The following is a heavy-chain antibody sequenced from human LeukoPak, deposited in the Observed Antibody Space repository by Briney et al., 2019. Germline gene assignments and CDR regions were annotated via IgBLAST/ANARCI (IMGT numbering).Heavy chain of an antibody. CDR2: IYYSGST. D-gene: IGHD2-8*01. Sequence: SETLSLTCTVSGGSVSSGSYYWSWIRQPPGKGLEWIGYIYYSGSTNYNPSLKSRVTVSVDTSKNQCSLKLNSVTTADTAVYYCTRSTNLEAFDIWGQGTMVTVSS. CDR3: TRSTNLEAFDI. CDR1: GGSVSSGSYY. J-gene: IGHJ3*02. V-gene: IGHV4-61*01.